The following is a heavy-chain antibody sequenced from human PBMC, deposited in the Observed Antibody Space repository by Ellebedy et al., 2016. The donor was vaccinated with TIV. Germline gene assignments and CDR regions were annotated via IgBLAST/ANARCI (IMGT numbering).Heavy chain of an antibody. V-gene: IGHV3-7*01. CDR2: IKQDGSEK. Sequence: GESLKISXVASGFTFSSYWMSWVRQAPGKGLEWVANIKQDGSEKYYVDSVKGRFTISRDNAKNSLYLQMNSLRAEDTAVYYCARVDIVVVPAAIRSNYYYYYGMDVWGQGTTVTVSS. D-gene: IGHD2-2*03. J-gene: IGHJ6*02. CDR3: ARVDIVVVPAAIRSNYYYYYGMDV. CDR1: GFTFSSYW.